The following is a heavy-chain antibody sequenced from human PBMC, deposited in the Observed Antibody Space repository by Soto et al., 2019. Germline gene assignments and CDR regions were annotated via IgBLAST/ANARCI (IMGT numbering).Heavy chain of an antibody. D-gene: IGHD4-4*01. CDR2: IYYSGST. CDR1: GGSISSYY. Sequence: SLTCTVSGGSISSYYWSWIRQPPGKGLEWIGYIYYSGSTNYNPSLKSRVTISVDTSKNQFSLKLSSVTAADTAVYYCAGTVTTLRTNWFDPWGQGTLVTVSS. CDR3: AGTVTTLRTNWFDP. J-gene: IGHJ5*02. V-gene: IGHV4-59*01.